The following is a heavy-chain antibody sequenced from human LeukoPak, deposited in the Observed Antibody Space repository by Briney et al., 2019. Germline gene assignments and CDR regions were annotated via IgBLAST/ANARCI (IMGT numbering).Heavy chain of an antibody. CDR2: IWNDGSNE. Sequence: GGSLRLSCVASGFSFNKYGIHWVRQAPGKGLEWVAVIWNDGSNEYYSDSVKGRLAISRGNDKNTVNRQMNSLRAEDTAVYYCARDGSGLAVRGWFDFWGQGTLVTVSS. J-gene: IGHJ5*01. CDR1: GFSFNKYG. CDR3: ARDGSGLAVRGWFDF. V-gene: IGHV3-33*01. D-gene: IGHD3-10*01.